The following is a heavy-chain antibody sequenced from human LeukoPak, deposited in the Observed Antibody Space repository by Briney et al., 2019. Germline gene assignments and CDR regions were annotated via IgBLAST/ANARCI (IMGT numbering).Heavy chain of an antibody. V-gene: IGHV3-7*01. J-gene: IGHJ4*02. D-gene: IGHD3-10*01. CDR2: IKQNGGET. CDR1: GFAFSTYW. Sequence: GGSLRLSCAASGFAFSTYWMTWFRQAPGKGLEWVANIKQNGGETYYVDSVKGRFTISRDNAKNSLYLQMNSLRAEDRALYYCARLRGGAYWGQGTLVTVSS. CDR3: ARLRGGAY.